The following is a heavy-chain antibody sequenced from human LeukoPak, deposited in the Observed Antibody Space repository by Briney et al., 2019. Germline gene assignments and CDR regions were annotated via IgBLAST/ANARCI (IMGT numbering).Heavy chain of an antibody. V-gene: IGHV4-61*01. CDR2: IYYSGST. Sequence: TSETLPLTCTVSDGSVSTGTYYWSWIRQPPGKGLEWIAYIYYSGSTNYNPSLMSRVTISVDTSKNQFSLKLRTVTAAATAVYYCARDVWELQSAFDLWGQGTMVTVSS. CDR1: DGSVSTGTYY. J-gene: IGHJ3*01. CDR3: ARDVWELQSAFDL. D-gene: IGHD1-26*01.